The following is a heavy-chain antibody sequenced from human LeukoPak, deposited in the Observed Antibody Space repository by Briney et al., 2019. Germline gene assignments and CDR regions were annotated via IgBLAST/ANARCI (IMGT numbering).Heavy chain of an antibody. CDR1: GFTFSNDW. CDR2: INTGGSTT. Sequence: TGGSLRLSCAASGFTFSNDWMRWVRQAPGKGLVWVSRINTGGSTTTYADSVKGRFTISRDNAKNTLYLQMNSLRAEDTAAYYCAKGEALWFGESPIDPWGQGPLVTVSS. CDR3: AKGEALWFGESPIDP. D-gene: IGHD3-10*01. V-gene: IGHV3-74*01. J-gene: IGHJ5*02.